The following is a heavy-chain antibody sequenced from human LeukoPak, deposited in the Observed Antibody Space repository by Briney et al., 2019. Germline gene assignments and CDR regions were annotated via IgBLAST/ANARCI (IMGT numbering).Heavy chain of an antibody. J-gene: IGHJ4*02. D-gene: IGHD6-19*01. CDR2: IYYRGGT. V-gene: IGHV4-39*01. CDR3: ARLDSSGPEDF. CDR1: GGSISSSNYY. Sequence: SETLSLTCTVSGGSISSSNYYWGWIRQPPGKGLEWIGNIYYRGGTYYNPSLKSRVTISVDTSKNQFSLKLYSVTAADTAVYYCARLDSSGPEDFWGQGTMVIVSS.